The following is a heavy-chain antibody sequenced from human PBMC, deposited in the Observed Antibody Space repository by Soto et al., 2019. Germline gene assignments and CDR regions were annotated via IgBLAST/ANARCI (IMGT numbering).Heavy chain of an antibody. V-gene: IGHV5-51*01. CDR2: IYPGDSDT. CDR3: ARRYYYDSSGYYRSPVPYFDY. Sequence: PGESLKISCKGSGYSFTSYWIGWVRQMPGKGLEWMGIIYPGDSDTRYSPSFQGQVTISADKSISTAYLQWSSLKASDTAMYYCARRYYYDSSGYYRSPVPYFDYWGQGTLVTVSS. J-gene: IGHJ4*02. CDR1: GYSFTSYW. D-gene: IGHD3-22*01.